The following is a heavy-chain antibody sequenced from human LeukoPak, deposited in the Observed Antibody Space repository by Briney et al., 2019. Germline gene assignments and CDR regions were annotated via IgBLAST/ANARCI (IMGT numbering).Heavy chain of an antibody. CDR2: IHPSGML. Sequence: PSETLSLTCTVSGASFNSDDQYWNWIRQSPGKGLEWIGSIHPSGMLYNDPSLESRVTMSRDTSKNQFSLNLNSVTAADTAVYFYSRGLDSRKLGYWGQGILVTVSS. V-gene: IGHV4-31*03. D-gene: IGHD3-22*01. CDR1: GASFNSDDQY. J-gene: IGHJ4*02. CDR3: SRGLDSRKLGY.